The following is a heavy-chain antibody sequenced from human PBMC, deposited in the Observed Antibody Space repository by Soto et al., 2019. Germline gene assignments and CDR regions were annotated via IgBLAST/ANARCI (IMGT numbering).Heavy chain of an antibody. J-gene: IGHJ3*02. V-gene: IGHV3-23*01. CDR3: AKAVGYYSRGAFDI. Sequence: SCAASGFTFSSYAMSWVRQAPGKGLEWVSDVSGSGGSTHYADSVKGRFTISRDNSKNTLYLHMNSLRAEDTAVYYCAKAVGYYSRGAFDIWGQGTMVTVSS. D-gene: IGHD3-3*01. CDR2: VSGSGGST. CDR1: GFTFSSYA.